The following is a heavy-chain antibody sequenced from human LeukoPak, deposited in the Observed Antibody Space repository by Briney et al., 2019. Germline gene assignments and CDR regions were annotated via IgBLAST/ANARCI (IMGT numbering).Heavy chain of an antibody. CDR3: AKVAGATVMDY. V-gene: IGHV3-30*02. Sequence: GGSLRLSCAASGFTFSSYGMHWVRQAPGKGLEWVAFIRYDGSNKYYADSVKGRFTVSRDNSKNTLYLQMNGLRAEDTAVYYCAKVAGATVMDYWGQGSLVTVSS. J-gene: IGHJ4*02. CDR1: GFTFSSYG. D-gene: IGHD4-17*01. CDR2: IRYDGSNK.